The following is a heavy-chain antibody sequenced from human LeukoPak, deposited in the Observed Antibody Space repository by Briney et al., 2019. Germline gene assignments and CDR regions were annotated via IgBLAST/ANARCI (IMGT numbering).Heavy chain of an antibody. CDR1: GGTFSSYA. V-gene: IGHV1-69*13. CDR3: ARDPYDFWSGPNEQTYYHYGMDV. CDR2: IIPIFGTA. J-gene: IGHJ6*02. Sequence: GASVKVSCKASGGTFSSYAISWVRQAPGQGLEWMGGIIPIFGTANYAQKFQGRVTITADESTSTAYMELSSLRSEDTAVYYCARDPYDFWSGPNEQTYYHYGMDVWGQGTTVTVSS. D-gene: IGHD3-3*01.